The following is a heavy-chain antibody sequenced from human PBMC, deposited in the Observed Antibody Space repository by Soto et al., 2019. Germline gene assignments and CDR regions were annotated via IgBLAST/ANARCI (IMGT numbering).Heavy chain of an antibody. CDR1: GDRVSSNSAA. CDR2: TYYRSKWYN. Sequence: SPTLSLTCAISGDRVSSNSAAWNWIRQSPSRGVEGLGRTYYRSKWYNDYAVSVKSRITITPDTSKNQFSLQLNSVPPEDTAVYYCARAAYCSSTSCYNFYYGMDVWGQGTTVTVSS. V-gene: IGHV6-1*01. CDR3: ARAAYCSSTSCYNFYYGMDV. J-gene: IGHJ6*02. D-gene: IGHD2-2*02.